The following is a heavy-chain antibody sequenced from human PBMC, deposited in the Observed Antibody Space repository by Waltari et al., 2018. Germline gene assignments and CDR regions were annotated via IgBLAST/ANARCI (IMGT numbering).Heavy chain of an antibody. D-gene: IGHD6-13*01. V-gene: IGHV4-39*07. CDR1: GGSISSSSYY. CDR2: IYYSGGT. J-gene: IGHJ4*02. CDR3: ASFSSQQRVFPY. Sequence: QLQLQESGPGLVKPSETLSLTCTVSGGSISSSSYYWGWIRQPPGKGLGWIGGIYYSGGTYSNPSLKRRVTLSVDTSKNQFSLKLGSVTAADTAVYYCASFSSQQRVFPYWGQGTLVTVSS.